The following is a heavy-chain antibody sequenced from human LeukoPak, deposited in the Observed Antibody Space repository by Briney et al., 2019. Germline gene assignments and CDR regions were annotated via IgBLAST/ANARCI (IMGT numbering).Heavy chain of an antibody. CDR1: GGSISSYY. D-gene: IGHD6-13*01. Sequence: SETLSLTCTVSGGSISSYYWSWIRQPPGKGLEWIGYIYQTGRTYYNPSLRSRLSMSIDKSKNQFSLKLSSVTAADTAVYYCARYRTPAALGWYYFDYWGQGTLVTVSS. J-gene: IGHJ4*02. CDR2: IYQTGRT. V-gene: IGHV4-59*12. CDR3: ARYRTPAALGWYYFDY.